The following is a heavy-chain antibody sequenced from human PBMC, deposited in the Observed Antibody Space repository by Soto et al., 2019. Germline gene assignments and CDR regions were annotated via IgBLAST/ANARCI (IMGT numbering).Heavy chain of an antibody. D-gene: IGHD2-2*01. CDR2: IFYSGNT. V-gene: IGHV4-39*01. Sequence: SETLSLTCIVSGGSISTTNYNWGWIRQAPGKGLEWIGSIFYSGNTYYNPSLQSRVIISADTSRNQFSLDLTSVTAADTAVYYCARNAYQLPNFSYYYGMDVWGQGTTVTVSS. J-gene: IGHJ6*02. CDR1: GGSISTTNYN. CDR3: ARNAYQLPNFSYYYGMDV.